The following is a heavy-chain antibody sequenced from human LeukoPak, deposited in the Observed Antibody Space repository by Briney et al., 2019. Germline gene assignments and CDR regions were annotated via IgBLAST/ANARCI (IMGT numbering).Heavy chain of an antibody. Sequence: ASVKVSCKATGYTFTGYYMHWVRQPPGQGLEWMGLINTNNGGTNYAQKFQGRVTMTRDTSISTAYMELSRLRSDDTAVYYCARSRGTMVRGVIKSYYYYGMDVWGQGTTVTVSS. CDR1: GYTFTGYY. V-gene: IGHV1-2*02. CDR2: INTNNGGT. CDR3: ARSRGTMVRGVIKSYYYYGMDV. J-gene: IGHJ6*02. D-gene: IGHD3-10*01.